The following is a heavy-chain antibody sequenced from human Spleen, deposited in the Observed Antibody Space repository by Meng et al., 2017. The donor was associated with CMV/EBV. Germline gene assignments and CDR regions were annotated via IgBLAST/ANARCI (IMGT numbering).Heavy chain of an antibody. CDR2: ISYYNSNT. D-gene: IGHD2-21*01. Sequence: FNSYGINWVRQAPGQGLEWVGWISYYNSNTNYAQKFLGRVTLTTDTSTSIAYMELRSLRSDDTAVYYCATIAYCGGDCYKVHPLYDHWGQGTLVTVSS. V-gene: IGHV1-18*01. J-gene: IGHJ5*02. CDR3: ATIAYCGGDCYKVHPLYDH. CDR1: FNSYG.